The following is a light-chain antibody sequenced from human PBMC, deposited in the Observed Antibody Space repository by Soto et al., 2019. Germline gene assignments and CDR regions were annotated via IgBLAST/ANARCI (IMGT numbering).Light chain of an antibody. CDR1: QVIRSY. J-gene: IGKJ5*01. CDR2: AAS. Sequence: IWMNQTSSDLYAAVGDRSVNLGGASQVIRSYLAWVQQKPVKAPKLLIYAASTLQSGVPSRFSFCVSATDVIRARCGVQAEDLATYSGHKLMGQPRTCGEGTRLEIK. CDR3: HKLMGQPRT. V-gene: IGKV1-9*01.